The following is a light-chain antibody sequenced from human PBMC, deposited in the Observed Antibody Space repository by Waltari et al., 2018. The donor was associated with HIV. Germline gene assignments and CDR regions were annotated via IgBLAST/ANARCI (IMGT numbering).Light chain of an antibody. J-gene: IGLJ1*01. Sequence: QSVLTQPPSVSAAPRPKVTISCSGNTTNIGTNSVSWYQHLPGTAPTLLVYDNNRRPSGIPGRFSGSKSGTSATLGITGLQTGDEADYYCGAWDSSLTAYVFGSGTKVTVL. CDR2: DNN. CDR1: TTNIGTNS. CDR3: GAWDSSLTAYV. V-gene: IGLV1-51*01.